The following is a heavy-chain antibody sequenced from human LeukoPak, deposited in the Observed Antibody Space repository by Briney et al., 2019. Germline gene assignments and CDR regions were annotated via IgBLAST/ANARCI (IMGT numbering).Heavy chain of an antibody. CDR3: VKDGGVLYGADY. CDR1: GFTFSSYG. Sequence: GGSLRLSCAASGFTFSSYGMHWVRQAPGKGLEWAAFIRYDGSNKYYADSVKGRFTISRDNSKNTLYLQMNSLRAADTAVYYCVKDGGVLYGADYWGQGTLVTVSS. CDR2: IRYDGSNK. V-gene: IGHV3-30*02. D-gene: IGHD4/OR15-4a*01. J-gene: IGHJ4*02.